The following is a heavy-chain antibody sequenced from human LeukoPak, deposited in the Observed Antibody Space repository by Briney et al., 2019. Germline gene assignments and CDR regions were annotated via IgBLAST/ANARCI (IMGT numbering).Heavy chain of an antibody. D-gene: IGHD3-3*01. V-gene: IGHV1-8*01. CDR2: MNPNSGNT. CDR3: ARGPPLVSSGYNRLYY. Sequence: GASVKVSCKASGYTFTSYDINWVRQATGQGLEWMGWMNPNSGNTGYAQKFQGRVTMTRNTSISTAYMELSSLRSEDTAVYYCARGPPLVSSGYNRLYYWGKGTLVTVS. J-gene: IGHJ4*02. CDR1: GYTFTSYD.